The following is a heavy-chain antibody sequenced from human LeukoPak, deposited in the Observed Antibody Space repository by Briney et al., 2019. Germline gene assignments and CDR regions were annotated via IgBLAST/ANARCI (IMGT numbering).Heavy chain of an antibody. CDR2: MNPNSGNT. Sequence: ASVKVSCKASGYTFTSYDINWVRQATGQRLEWMGWMNPNSGNTGYAQKFQGRVTITRNTSISTAYMELSSLRSEDTAVYYCARGAGVLRFLEWLDYYYYYMDVWGKGTTVTVSS. D-gene: IGHD3-3*01. J-gene: IGHJ6*03. V-gene: IGHV1-8*03. CDR3: ARGAGVLRFLEWLDYYYYYMDV. CDR1: GYTFTSYD.